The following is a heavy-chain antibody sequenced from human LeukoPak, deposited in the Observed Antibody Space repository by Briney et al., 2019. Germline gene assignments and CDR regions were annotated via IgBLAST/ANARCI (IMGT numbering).Heavy chain of an antibody. V-gene: IGHV4-4*02. CDR3: ARGRLTCNFDY. Sequence: SETLSLTCTVSGDSISSINWWSWVRQPPGKGLEWIGEIYHSGSTNYNPSLKSRVTISVDKSKNQFSLTLSSVTAADTAVDYCARGRLTCNFDYWGQGTLVTVSS. CDR1: GDSISSINW. J-gene: IGHJ4*01. CDR2: IYHSGST. D-gene: IGHD4/OR15-4a*01.